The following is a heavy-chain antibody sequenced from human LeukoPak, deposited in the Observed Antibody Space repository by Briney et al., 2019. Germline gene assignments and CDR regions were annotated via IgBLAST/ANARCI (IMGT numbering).Heavy chain of an antibody. CDR1: GFTFSSYW. J-gene: IGHJ4*02. CDR2: INSDGSST. V-gene: IGHV3-74*01. CDR3: ARALGRGRYFDY. D-gene: IGHD1-1*01. Sequence: GGSLRLSCAASGFTFSSYWMHWVRQAPGKGLVWVSRINSDGSSTSYADSVKGRFTISRDNAKSTLYLQMNSLRAEDTAVYYCARALGRGRYFDYWGQGTLVTVSS.